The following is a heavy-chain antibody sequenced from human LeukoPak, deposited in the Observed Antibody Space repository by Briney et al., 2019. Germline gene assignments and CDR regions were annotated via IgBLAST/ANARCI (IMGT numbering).Heavy chain of an antibody. CDR2: INHSGST. Sequence: PSETLSLTCAVYGVSFSGYYWSWIRQPPGKGLEWIGEINHSGSTNYNPSLKSRVTISVDTSKNQFSLKLSSVTAADTAVYYCANLNGSPSDYWGQGTLVTVSS. CDR1: GVSFSGYY. J-gene: IGHJ4*02. CDR3: ANLNGSPSDY. V-gene: IGHV4-34*01. D-gene: IGHD1-26*01.